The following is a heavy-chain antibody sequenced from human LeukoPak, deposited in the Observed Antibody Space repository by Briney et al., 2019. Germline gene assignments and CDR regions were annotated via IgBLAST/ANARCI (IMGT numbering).Heavy chain of an antibody. Sequence: ASVKVSCKASGGAFNNYAISWVRQAPGQGLEWMGGIIPIFGAANYAQNFQGRVTITTDESTSTAYMELSSLRSEDTAVYYCARWATMVRGVTYYYMDVWGKGTSVTVSS. CDR2: IIPIFGAA. CDR3: ARWATMVRGVTYYYMDV. D-gene: IGHD3-10*01. CDR1: GGAFNNYA. V-gene: IGHV1-69*05. J-gene: IGHJ6*03.